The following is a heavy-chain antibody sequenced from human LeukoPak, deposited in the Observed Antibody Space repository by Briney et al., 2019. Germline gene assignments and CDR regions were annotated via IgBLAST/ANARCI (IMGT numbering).Heavy chain of an antibody. CDR3: ARDRGYSYGYVSAVDP. CDR2: IYYSGST. D-gene: IGHD5-18*01. J-gene: IGHJ5*02. CDR1: GGSISSSSYY. V-gene: IGHV4-39*07. Sequence: SETLSLTCTVSGGSISSSSYYWGWIRQPPGKGLEWIGSIYYSGSTYYNPSLKSRVTISVDTSKNQFSLKLSSVTAADTAVYYCARDRGYSYGYVSAVDPWGQGTLVTVSS.